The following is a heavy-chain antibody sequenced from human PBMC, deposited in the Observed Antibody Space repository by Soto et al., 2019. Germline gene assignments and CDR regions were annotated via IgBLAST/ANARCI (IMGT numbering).Heavy chain of an antibody. CDR2: IKQDGSEK. CDR3: ARDGEAPGIYFDY. V-gene: IGHV3-7*05. D-gene: IGHD7-27*01. CDR1: GFTFSSYW. J-gene: IGHJ4*02. Sequence: EVQLVESGGGLVQPGGSLRLSCAASGFTFSSYWMNWVRQAPGKGLEWVANIKQDGSEKYYVDSVKGRFTISRDNTKNSLYLQMNSLRAEDTAVYYGARDGEAPGIYFDYWGQGTLVTVSS.